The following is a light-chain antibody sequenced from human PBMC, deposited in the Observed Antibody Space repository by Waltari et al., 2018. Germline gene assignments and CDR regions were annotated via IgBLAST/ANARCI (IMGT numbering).Light chain of an antibody. V-gene: IGKV3-11*01. CDR1: QSVTRY. CDR2: DTS. Sequence: EIVLTQSPGPLSLSPGERATLSCRASQSVTRYLAWYQQKPGLAPRLLIYDTSNRATGIPARFIGSGSGTDCSLTITSLESEDFAVYYCQQRADWPLTFGGGTKVEIK. CDR3: QQRADWPLT. J-gene: IGKJ4*01.